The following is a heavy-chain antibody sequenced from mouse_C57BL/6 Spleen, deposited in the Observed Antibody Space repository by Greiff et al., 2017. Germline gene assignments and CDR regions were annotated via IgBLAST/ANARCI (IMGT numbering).Heavy chain of an antibody. CDR3: ARKKDGNSFFDY. Sequence: VQGVESDAELVKPGASVKISCKVSGYTFTDHTIHWMKQRPEQGLEWIGYIYPRDGSTKYNEKFKGKATLTADKSSSTAYMQLNSLTSEDSAVYFCARKKDGNSFFDYWGQGTTLTVSS. CDR1: GYTFTDHT. CDR2: IYPRDGST. V-gene: IGHV1-78*01. D-gene: IGHD2-1*01. J-gene: IGHJ2*01.